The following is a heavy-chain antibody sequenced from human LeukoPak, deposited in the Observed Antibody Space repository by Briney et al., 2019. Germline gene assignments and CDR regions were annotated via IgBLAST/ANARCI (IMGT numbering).Heavy chain of an antibody. J-gene: IGHJ6*03. CDR3: ARRSRGGGEPYYYYYMDV. CDR1: GGSISGRTYH. D-gene: IGHD3-10*01. Sequence: SETLSLTCTVSGGSISGRTYHWAWIRQPPGKGLEWIGSIFSYNSSLKSRITVSVDTSNNQFSLKLSSVTAADTAVYYCARRSRGGGEPYYYYYMDVWGKGATVTVSS. CDR2: IF. V-gene: IGHV4-39*01.